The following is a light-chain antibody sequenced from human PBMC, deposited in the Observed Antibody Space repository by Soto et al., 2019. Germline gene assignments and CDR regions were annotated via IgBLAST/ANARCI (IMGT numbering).Light chain of an antibody. CDR1: QSVKSY. CDR3: QQRFNWPPIT. V-gene: IGKV3-11*01. J-gene: IGKJ5*01. Sequence: EVVLTQSPATLSLSPGDRATLSCRASQSVKSYLAWYQQKPGQAPRLLIYDVSNRATGIPARFSGSGSETDFTLTISSLEPEDFAVYYCQQRFNWPPITFGQGTRLEMK. CDR2: DVS.